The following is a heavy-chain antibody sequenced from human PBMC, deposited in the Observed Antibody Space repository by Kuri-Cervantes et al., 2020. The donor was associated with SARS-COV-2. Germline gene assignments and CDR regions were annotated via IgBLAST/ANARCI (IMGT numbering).Heavy chain of an antibody. Sequence: GESLKISCAASGFTFSDYYMSWTRQAPGKGLEWVSYISSSSSYTNYADSVKGRFTISRDNAKNSLYLQMNSLRAEDTAVYYCINPWFDPWGQGTLVAVSS. CDR2: ISSSSSYT. CDR3: INPWFDP. CDR1: GFTFSDYY. J-gene: IGHJ5*02. V-gene: IGHV3-11*06.